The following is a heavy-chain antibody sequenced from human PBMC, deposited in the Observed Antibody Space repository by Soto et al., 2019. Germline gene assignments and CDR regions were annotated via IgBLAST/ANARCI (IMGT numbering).Heavy chain of an antibody. J-gene: IGHJ5*02. D-gene: IGHD3-3*01. V-gene: IGHV1-18*01. CDR3: ARHHGTTTSENWFDP. CDR1: GYTFFTYD. Sequence: QVHLVQSGVEVKTPGASVKVSCQASGYTFFTYDISWVRQAPGQGLEWMGWISTYSGDTKYAHKIQGRVTMTTATSTTTAYLELRSLRYDDTAVYYCARHHGTTTSENWFDPWGQGTLVTVSS. CDR2: ISTYSGDT.